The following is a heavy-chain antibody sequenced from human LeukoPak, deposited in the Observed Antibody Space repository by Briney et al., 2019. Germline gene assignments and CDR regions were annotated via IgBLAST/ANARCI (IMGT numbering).Heavy chain of an antibody. D-gene: IGHD3-16*02. V-gene: IGHV4-34*01. J-gene: IGHJ4*02. CDR3: ARGPRHYDYVWGSYRTLVYFDY. CDR2: INHSGST. Sequence: PSETLSLTCAVYGGSFSGYYWSWIRQPPEKGLEWIGEINHSGSTNYNPSLKSRVTISVDTSKNQFSLKLSSVTAADTAVYYCARGPRHYDYVWGSYRTLVYFDYWGQGTLVTVSS. CDR1: GGSFSGYY.